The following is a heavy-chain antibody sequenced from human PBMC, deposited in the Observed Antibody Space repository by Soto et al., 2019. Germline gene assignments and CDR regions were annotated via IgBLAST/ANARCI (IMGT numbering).Heavy chain of an antibody. Sequence: GAPRLSLAAPGFTLRILWVQRVPPTPGKGLVWVSRINNDGATTNYADSVKGRFTISRDNAKNTVFLQMNSLRAEDTAVYYCARGPSGQLGNWFDPWGQGTLVTVSS. J-gene: IGHJ5*02. CDR1: GFTLRILW. D-gene: IGHD6-13*01. V-gene: IGHV3-74*01. CDR3: ARGPSGQLGNWFDP. CDR2: INNDGATT.